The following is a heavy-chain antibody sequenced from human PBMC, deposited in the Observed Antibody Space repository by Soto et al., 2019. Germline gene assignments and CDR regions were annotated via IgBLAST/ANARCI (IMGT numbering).Heavy chain of an antibody. J-gene: IGHJ3*02. CDR2: ISGYNGNT. Sequence: GASVKVSCKASGGTFSSYAISWVRQAPGQGLEWMGWISGYNGNTNYAQNLQGRVTMTTDTSTSTAYMELRSLRSDDTAVYYCARAVGYSYAFDIWGQGTMVTVSS. V-gene: IGHV1-18*01. CDR3: ARAVGYSYAFDI. D-gene: IGHD2-15*01. CDR1: GGTFSSYA.